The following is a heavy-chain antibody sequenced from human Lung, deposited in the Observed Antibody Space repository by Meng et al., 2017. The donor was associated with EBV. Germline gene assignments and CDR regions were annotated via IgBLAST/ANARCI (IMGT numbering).Heavy chain of an antibody. D-gene: IGHD6-19*01. CDR2: ISCYNGDT. V-gene: IGHV1-18*01. CDR3: ARDPSNTSGRYAYFDY. Sequence: SGGEVKKSWASGMVPCKASGYTFTHHGISWIRQAPGKGLEWLGWISCYNGDTNYAQKVQGRFTMTMDKSASTAYMDLRSLRSDDTAVYYCARDPSNTSGRYAYFDYWGQGTLVTVSS. CDR1: GYTFTHHG. J-gene: IGHJ4*02.